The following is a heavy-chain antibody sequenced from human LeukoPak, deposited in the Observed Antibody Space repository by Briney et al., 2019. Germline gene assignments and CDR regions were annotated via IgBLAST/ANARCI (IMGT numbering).Heavy chain of an antibody. Sequence: GESLRLSYAASGFTFSSYSMNWVRQAPGKGLEWVSSITTRSSYIYYADSVKGRFTISRDDAKSSLYLQMSSLRAEDTAVYYCARDPAAAGSVWLDPWGQGILVTVSS. D-gene: IGHD6-13*01. V-gene: IGHV3-21*01. J-gene: IGHJ5*02. CDR1: GFTFSSYS. CDR3: ARDPAAAGSVWLDP. CDR2: ITTRSSYI.